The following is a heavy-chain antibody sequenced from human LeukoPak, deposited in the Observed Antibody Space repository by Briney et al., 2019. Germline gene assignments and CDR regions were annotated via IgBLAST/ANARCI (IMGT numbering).Heavy chain of an antibody. Sequence: SETLSLTCSVSGGSFEHYFWSWIRQPPGKGLEWIGYVYYSGSTDYSPSLKSRLTISADTSKNQFSLKLSSVAAADTAVYYCASHRRSHGSEYWGQGTLVTVSS. V-gene: IGHV4-59*01. CDR1: GGSFEHYF. CDR2: VYYSGST. J-gene: IGHJ4*02. CDR3: ASHRRSHGSEY. D-gene: IGHD3-10*01.